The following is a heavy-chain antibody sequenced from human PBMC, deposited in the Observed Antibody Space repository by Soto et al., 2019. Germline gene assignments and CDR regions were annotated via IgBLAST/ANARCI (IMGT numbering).Heavy chain of an antibody. J-gene: IGHJ5*02. CDR3: AREDSGGLLSDP. CDR1: GYTFTSYY. D-gene: IGHD1-26*01. V-gene: IGHV1-46*01. Sequence: QVQLVQSGAEVKKPGASVKVSCKASGYTFTSYYMHWVRQAPGQGLEWMGIINPSGGSTSYAQKFQGRVTMTRDTSTSTVYMERSSLRAEDTAVYYCAREDSGGLLSDPWGQGTLVTVSS. CDR2: INPSGGST.